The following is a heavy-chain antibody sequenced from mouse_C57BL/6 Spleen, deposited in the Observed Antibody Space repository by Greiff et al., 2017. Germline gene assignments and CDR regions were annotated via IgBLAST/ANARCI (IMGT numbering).Heavy chain of an antibody. V-gene: IGHV2-2*01. D-gene: IGHD2-1*01. J-gene: IGHJ3*01. Sequence: VQLQQSGPGLVQPSQSLSITCTASGFSLTSYGVHWVRQSPGKGLEWLGVIWSGGSTDYNAAFISRLSISKDNSKSQVFLKMNSLQADDTAIYYCARRDGNYEFAYWGQGTLVTVSA. CDR1: GFSLTSYG. CDR2: IWSGGST. CDR3: ARRDGNYEFAY.